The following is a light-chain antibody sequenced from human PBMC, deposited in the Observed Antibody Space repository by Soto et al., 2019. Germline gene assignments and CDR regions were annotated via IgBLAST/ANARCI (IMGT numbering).Light chain of an antibody. Sequence: EIVMTPSPATLSVSPGERATLSCRASQSVRGNLAWYQQTPGQSPRLLIYGASSRATGIPARFSGSGSGTEFTLTISSLQSEDFAVYYCQQYNNWPFITFGQGTRLEIK. CDR2: GAS. CDR1: QSVRGN. CDR3: QQYNNWPFIT. J-gene: IGKJ5*01. V-gene: IGKV3D-15*01.